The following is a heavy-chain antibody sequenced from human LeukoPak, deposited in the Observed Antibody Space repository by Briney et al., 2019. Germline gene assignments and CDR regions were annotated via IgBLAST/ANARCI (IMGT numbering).Heavy chain of an antibody. CDR1: GFTFSSYG. J-gene: IGHJ4*02. Sequence: PGGSLRPSCAASGFTFSSYGMHWVRQAPGKGLEWVAVISYDGSNKYYADSVKGRFTISRDNSKNTLYLQMNSLRAEDTAVYYCAKGGQYYYDSSGLDYWGQGTLVTVSS. V-gene: IGHV3-30*18. CDR2: ISYDGSNK. D-gene: IGHD3-22*01. CDR3: AKGGQYYYDSSGLDY.